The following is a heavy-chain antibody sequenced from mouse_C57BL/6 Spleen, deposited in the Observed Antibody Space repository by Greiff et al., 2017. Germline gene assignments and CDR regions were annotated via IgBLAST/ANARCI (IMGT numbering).Heavy chain of an antibody. CDR1: GYTFTSYW. D-gene: IGHD2-3*01. Sequence: QVQLQQPGAELVRPGTSVKLSCKASGYTFTSYWMPWVKQRPGQGLEWIGVIDPSDSYTYYHHKFKGKATLTVDTSSSTAYMQFSSLTSEDSAVDYGTRRVTAYFDYWGQGTTLTVSS. CDR3: TRRVTAYFDY. V-gene: IGHV1-59*01. J-gene: IGHJ2*01. CDR2: IDPSDSYT.